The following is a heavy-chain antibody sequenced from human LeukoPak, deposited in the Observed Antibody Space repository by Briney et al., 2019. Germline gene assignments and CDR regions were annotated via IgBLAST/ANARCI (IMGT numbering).Heavy chain of an antibody. D-gene: IGHD6-19*01. J-gene: IGHJ3*02. V-gene: IGHV5-51*01. CDR1: GYSFTSYW. CDR2: IYPGDSDT. CDR3: ARQLLSSGWYDAFDI. Sequence: GESLKISCKGSGYSFTSYWSAWVRQMPGKGLEWMGIIYPGDSDTRYSPSFQGQATISADKSISTAYLQWSSLKASDTAMYYCARQLLSSGWYDAFDIWGQGTMVTVSS.